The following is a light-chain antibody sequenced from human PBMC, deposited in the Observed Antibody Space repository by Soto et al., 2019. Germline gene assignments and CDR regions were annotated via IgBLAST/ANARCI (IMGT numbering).Light chain of an antibody. V-gene: IGLV1-44*01. Sequence: QPIPTPPRVASWSPGQSVTISCYGSSSNIGTNTVNWYLQLPGTAPKLLIYNNDQRPSGVPERFSGSKSGTSASLAISGLQSVDEANYYCAAWDDSLNGFYVFGSGTKVTVL. CDR2: NND. CDR1: SSNIGTNT. J-gene: IGLJ1*01. CDR3: AAWDDSLNGFYV.